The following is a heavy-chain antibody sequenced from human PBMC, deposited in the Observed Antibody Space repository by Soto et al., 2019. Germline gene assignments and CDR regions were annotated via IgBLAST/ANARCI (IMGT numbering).Heavy chain of an antibody. CDR1: GGTFSSYA. CDR3: ARGIVSVVEMATITWDY. D-gene: IGHD5-12*01. V-gene: IGHV1-69*12. CDR2: IIPIFGTA. Sequence: QVQLVQSGAEVKKPGSSVKVSCKASGGTFSSYAISWVRQAPGQGLEWMGGIIPIFGTANYAQKFQGRVTSPAAETTSPAYMELSSLRSEDTAVYYCARGIVSVVEMATITWDYWGQGTLVTVSS. J-gene: IGHJ4*02.